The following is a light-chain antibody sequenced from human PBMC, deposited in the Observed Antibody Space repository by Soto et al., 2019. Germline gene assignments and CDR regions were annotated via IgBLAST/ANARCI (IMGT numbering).Light chain of an antibody. V-gene: IGKV3-20*01. CDR2: GAS. CDR3: QQYGSSPWT. CDR1: QSVSSSY. Sequence: EIVLTQSPGTLSLSPGEIATLSCRASQSVSSSYLAWYQQKPGQAPSLLIYGASSRATGIPDRFSGSGSGTAVTLTISRLDPEDFAVYYCQQYGSSPWTFGQGTKVEIK. J-gene: IGKJ1*01.